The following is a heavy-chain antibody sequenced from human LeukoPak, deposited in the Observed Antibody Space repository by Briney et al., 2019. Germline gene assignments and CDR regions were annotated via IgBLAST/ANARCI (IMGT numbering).Heavy chain of an antibody. CDR2: FDPHLAKI. CDR1: GHPLIELS. Sequence: ASVKVSCKVSGHPLIELSMYWVRQAPGKGLEWMGGFDPHLAKIIYAQKFQGRVTMTEDTATDTVYMELSSLRSEDTAVYYCARGTTLRGVTPSLGYWGQGTLVTVSS. V-gene: IGHV1-24*01. CDR3: ARGTTLRGVTPSLGY. J-gene: IGHJ4*02. D-gene: IGHD2-8*01.